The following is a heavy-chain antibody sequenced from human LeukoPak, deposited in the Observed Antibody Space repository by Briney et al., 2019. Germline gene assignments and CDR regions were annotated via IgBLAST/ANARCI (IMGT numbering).Heavy chain of an antibody. CDR2: IFYSGST. Sequence: SDTLSLTCTVSGGSISGYYWSWIRQPPGKGLECVGYIFYSGSTNYNPSLKSRVIISVDTSKTQFSLKLSSVTAADTAVYYCARARYYYDSSGYLYFDYWGQGTLVTVSS. V-gene: IGHV4-59*07. J-gene: IGHJ4*02. CDR3: ARARYYYDSSGYLYFDY. CDR1: GGSISGYY. D-gene: IGHD3-22*01.